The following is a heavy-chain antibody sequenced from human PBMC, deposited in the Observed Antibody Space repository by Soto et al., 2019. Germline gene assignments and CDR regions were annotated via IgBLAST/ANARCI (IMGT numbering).Heavy chain of an antibody. CDR2: IIWHSGSI. D-gene: IGHD5-12*01. J-gene: IGHJ3*02. V-gene: IGHV3-9*01. CDR1: GFSFNDYA. CDR3: AKDMSTSGYHLGSPFAI. Sequence: EVQLVESGGGLVQSGTSLRLSCATSGFSFNDYAMHWIRQVPGKGLEWVSGIIWHSGSIDYADSVKGRFTISRDNANNSLYLQMNSLRPEDTALYYCAKDMSTSGYHLGSPFAIWGQGTMVTVSS.